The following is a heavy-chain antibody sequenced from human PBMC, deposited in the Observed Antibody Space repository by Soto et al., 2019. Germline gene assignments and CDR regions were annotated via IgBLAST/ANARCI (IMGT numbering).Heavy chain of an antibody. Sequence: PSETLSLTCTVSGDSISSSSYFWGWVRQPPGKGLEWIGSIYYSGSTYYNPSLKSRVTISVDTSKNQFSLKLSSVTAADAAVYYCASDYGDYVIGYWGQGTLVTVSS. CDR3: ASDYGDYVIGY. J-gene: IGHJ4*02. CDR2: IYYSGST. V-gene: IGHV4-39*01. CDR1: GDSISSSSYF. D-gene: IGHD4-17*01.